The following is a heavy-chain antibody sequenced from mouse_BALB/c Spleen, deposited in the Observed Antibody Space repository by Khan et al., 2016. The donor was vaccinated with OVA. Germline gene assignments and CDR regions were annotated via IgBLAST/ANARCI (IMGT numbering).Heavy chain of an antibody. D-gene: IGHD2-14*01. Sequence: VQLQESGPGLVAPSQSLSITCTVSGFSLSRYNIHWVRQPPGKGLEWLGMIWGGGGTDYNSTLKSRLSIRKDNSKSQVLLKMNSLQTDDTAMYYCARAYYRYDGYYAMDYWGQRTSVTGAS. J-gene: IGHJ4*01. V-gene: IGHV2-6-4*01. CDR3: ARAYYRYDGYYAMDY. CDR2: IWGGGGT. CDR1: GFSLSRYN.